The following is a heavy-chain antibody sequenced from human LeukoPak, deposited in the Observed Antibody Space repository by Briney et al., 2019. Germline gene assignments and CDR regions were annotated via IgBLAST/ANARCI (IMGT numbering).Heavy chain of an antibody. J-gene: IGHJ4*02. CDR3: AKEYPIGSSWYQPLFDY. CDR2: ISGSGGST. D-gene: IGHD6-13*01. V-gene: IGHV3-23*01. Sequence: PGGSLRLSCAASGFTFSSYAMTWVRQAPGKGLEWVSTISGSGGSTYYADSVKGRFTISRDNSKNTLYLQMNSLRAEDTAVYYCAKEYPIGSSWYQPLFDYWGQGTLVTVSS. CDR1: GFTFSSYA.